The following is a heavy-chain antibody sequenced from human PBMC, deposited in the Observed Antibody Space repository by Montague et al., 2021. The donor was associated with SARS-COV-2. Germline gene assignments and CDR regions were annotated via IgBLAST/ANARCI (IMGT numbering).Heavy chain of an antibody. Sequence: PALVKPTQTLTLTCTFSGFSLSPSGVGVGWIRQPPGKALEWLALIYWDDDKRYSPSLKSRLTITKDTSKNQVVLTMTNTDPVDTATYYCAHYYYDSSDVDYWGRGTLVTVSS. V-gene: IGHV2-5*02. CDR2: IYWDDDK. CDR1: GFSLSPSGVG. J-gene: IGHJ4*02. CDR3: AHYYYDSSDVDY. D-gene: IGHD3-22*01.